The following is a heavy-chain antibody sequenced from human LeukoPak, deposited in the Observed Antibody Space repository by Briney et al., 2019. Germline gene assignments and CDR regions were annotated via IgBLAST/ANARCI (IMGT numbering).Heavy chain of an antibody. V-gene: IGHV4-38-2*02. CDR2: VYPPGNT. CDR1: GDSISSSAY. J-gene: IGHJ4*02. CDR3: ARGVGGYATYYCDH. Sequence: PSETLSLTCTVSGDSISSSAYWSWIRQPAGKGPELIGRVYPPGNTDYNPSLRSRATISIDTSKNQFSLRLTSVTAADTAMYYCARGVGGYATYYCDHWGQGTLVTVSS. D-gene: IGHD2-2*01.